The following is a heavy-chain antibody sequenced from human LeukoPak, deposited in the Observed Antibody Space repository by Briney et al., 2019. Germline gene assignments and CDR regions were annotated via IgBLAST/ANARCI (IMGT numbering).Heavy chain of an antibody. V-gene: IGHV3-49*04. CDR2: IRSKAYGGTT. J-gene: IGHJ6*02. CDR1: GFIFGDHA. Sequence: GGSLRLSCFASGFIFGDHAMSWVRQAPGKGLEWVGFIRSKAYGGTTEYAASVEGRFTISRDACRGIAYLQMNRLKTEDTAFYYCTRGPILLWIHNGMDVWGQGTTVTVSS. CDR3: TRGPILLWIHNGMDV. D-gene: IGHD2/OR15-2a*01.